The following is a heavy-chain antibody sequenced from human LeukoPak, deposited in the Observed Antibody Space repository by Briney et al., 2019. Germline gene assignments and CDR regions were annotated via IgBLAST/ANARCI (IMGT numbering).Heavy chain of an antibody. Sequence: GGSLRLSCAASGFTVSSNYMNWVRQAPGKGLEWVSVIYSGGSTYYADSVKGRFTISRDNSRNTLYLQRNSLRAEDTAVYYCARGGGSSWYYYWGQGTLVTVSS. CDR3: ARGGGSSWYYY. CDR1: GFTVSSNY. CDR2: IYSGGST. V-gene: IGHV3-53*01. J-gene: IGHJ4*02. D-gene: IGHD6-13*01.